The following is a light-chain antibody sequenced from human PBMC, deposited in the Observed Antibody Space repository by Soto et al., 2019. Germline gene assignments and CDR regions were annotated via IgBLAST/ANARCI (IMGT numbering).Light chain of an antibody. CDR1: SSDVGSYNL. CDR2: DVS. Sequence: QSALTQPASVSGSPGQSITISCTGTSSDVGSYNLVSWYQQHPGKAPKHMIYDVSKRPSGVSSRFSGSTSGNTAVLTISGLQADYEADYYCCSYSGSSTSVFGTGTTCTVL. CDR3: CSYSGSSTSV. V-gene: IGLV2-23*02. J-gene: IGLJ1*01.